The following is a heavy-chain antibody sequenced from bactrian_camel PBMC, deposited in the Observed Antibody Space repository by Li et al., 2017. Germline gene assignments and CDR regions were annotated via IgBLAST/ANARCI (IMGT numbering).Heavy chain of an antibody. V-gene: IGHV3S53*01. Sequence: HVQLVESGGGSVQDGGSLRLSCVASEFMNCMGWLRMAEGKEREAVAAIYTGGGPGYGQTHYSASVEGRFTISQDRAKKTVYLQMNSLKPEDTGVYYCARVAPGGQLVSGVCPPSRSFRGRGPRSP. D-gene: IGHD7*01. CDR1: EFMNC. CDR2: IYTGGGPGYGQT. J-gene: IGHJ4*01.